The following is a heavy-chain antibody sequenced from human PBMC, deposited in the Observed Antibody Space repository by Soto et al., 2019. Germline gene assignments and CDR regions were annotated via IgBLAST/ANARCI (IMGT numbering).Heavy chain of an antibody. Sequence: SVKVSCKASGDTFSSYAISWVRQAPGQGLEWMGGIIPIFGTANYAQKFQGRVTITADESTSTAYMELSSLRSEDTAVYYCARSRSGWYSDYWGQGTLVTVSS. CDR1: GDTFSSYA. V-gene: IGHV1-69*13. CDR3: ARSRSGWYSDY. J-gene: IGHJ4*02. CDR2: IIPIFGTA. D-gene: IGHD6-19*01.